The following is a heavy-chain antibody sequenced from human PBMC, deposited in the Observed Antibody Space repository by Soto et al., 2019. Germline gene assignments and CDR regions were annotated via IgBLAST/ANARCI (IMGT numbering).Heavy chain of an antibody. CDR2: ISSSTSYV. CDR1: GFTFSRYG. D-gene: IGHD2-2*01. J-gene: IGHJ5*01. CDR3: ARDPSEGRVGNWFES. Sequence: GGSLRLSCAASGFTFSRYGMNWLRQAPGKGLEWVASISSSTSYVYYADSVKGRFSASRDNAKNILYLEMYALRTEDTAVYYCARDPSEGRVGNWFESWGQGTLVTVSS. V-gene: IGHV3-21*06.